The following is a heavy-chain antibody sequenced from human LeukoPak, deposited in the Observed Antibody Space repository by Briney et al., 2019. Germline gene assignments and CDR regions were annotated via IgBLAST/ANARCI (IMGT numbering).Heavy chain of an antibody. J-gene: IGHJ4*02. Sequence: SETLSLTCTVSGGSISSYYWSWIRQPPGKGLEWIGYIYSSGNTNYNPSLKSRVTMSVDTSKNQFSLKLSSVTAADTAVYYCARQGRATGPKPLWGQGTLVTVSS. CDR1: GGSISSYY. D-gene: IGHD3-9*01. CDR3: ARQGRATGPKPL. V-gene: IGHV4-59*08. CDR2: IYSSGNT.